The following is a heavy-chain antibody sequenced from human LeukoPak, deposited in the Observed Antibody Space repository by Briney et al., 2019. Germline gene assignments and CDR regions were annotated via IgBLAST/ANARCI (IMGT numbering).Heavy chain of an antibody. CDR3: ARDRIQLWLRSRDYMDV. J-gene: IGHJ6*03. D-gene: IGHD5-18*01. CDR1: GGSFSGYY. Sequence: SETLSLTCAVHGGSFSGYYWSWIRQPPGKGLEWIGEINHSGSTNYNPSLKSRVTISVDTSKNQFSLKLSSVTAADTAVYYCARDRIQLWLRSRDYMDVWGKGTTVTVSS. CDR2: INHSGST. V-gene: IGHV4-34*01.